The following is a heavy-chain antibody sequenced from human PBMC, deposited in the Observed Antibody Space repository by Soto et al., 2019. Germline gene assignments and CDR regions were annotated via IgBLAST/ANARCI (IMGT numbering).Heavy chain of an antibody. V-gene: IGHV4-39*01. J-gene: IGHJ4*02. CDR1: GGSXSSSSYY. CDR2: IYYSGST. D-gene: IGHD3-16*01. CDR3: ARHFFGELWLVPDHFYFDY. Sequence: TLSLTCTVAGGSXSSSSYYWGRIRQPTGKRQERIGSIYYSGSTYYNPSLKSRVTISVDTSKNQFSLKLSSVTAADTAVYYCARHFFGELWLVPDHFYFDYWGQGTLVTVSS.